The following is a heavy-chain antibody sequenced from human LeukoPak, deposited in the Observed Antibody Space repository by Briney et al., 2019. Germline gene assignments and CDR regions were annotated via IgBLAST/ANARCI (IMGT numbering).Heavy chain of an antibody. Sequence: GRSLRLSCAASGFIFSSYSMNWVRQAPGKGLEWFSYISSSSSSIYYADCVKGRFTISRDNAKNSLYLQMNSLRAEDTAVYYCARMYSDSSGYDHDALDIWGQGTMVTVSS. J-gene: IGHJ3*02. D-gene: IGHD3-22*01. V-gene: IGHV3-48*01. CDR3: ARMYSDSSGYDHDALDI. CDR2: ISSSSSSI. CDR1: GFIFSSYS.